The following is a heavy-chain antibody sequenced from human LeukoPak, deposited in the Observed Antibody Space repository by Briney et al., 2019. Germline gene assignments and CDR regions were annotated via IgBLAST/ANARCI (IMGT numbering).Heavy chain of an antibody. J-gene: IGHJ4*02. V-gene: IGHV4-31*11. CDR2: IYYSGST. CDR3: ARHDQQRGVEY. D-gene: IGHD3-10*01. CDR1: GGSFSGYY. Sequence: SETLSLTCAVYGGSFSGYYWSWIRQHPGKGLEWIGYIYYSGSTYYKPSLKSRVTISLDTSKNQFSLRLSSVTAADTAVYYCARHDQQRGVEYWGQGTLVTVSS.